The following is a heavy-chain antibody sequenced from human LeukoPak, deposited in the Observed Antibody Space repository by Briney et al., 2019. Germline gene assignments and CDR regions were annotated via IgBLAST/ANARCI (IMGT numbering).Heavy chain of an antibody. CDR1: GFTFRTYW. D-gene: IGHD2-2*01. V-gene: IGHV3-7*01. J-gene: IGHJ4*02. CDR3: ARGQLADIY. Sequence: GGSLRLSCAASGFTFRTYWVSWVRQTPGKGLEWVAKIKPDGSEKSYVDSVKGRFTISRDNAKTSVYLQMNSLRVEDTAVYYCARGQLADIYWGQGALVTVSS. CDR2: IKPDGSEK.